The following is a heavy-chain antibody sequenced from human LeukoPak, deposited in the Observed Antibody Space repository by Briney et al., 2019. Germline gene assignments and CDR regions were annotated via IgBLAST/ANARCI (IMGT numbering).Heavy chain of an antibody. V-gene: IGHV1-69*04. CDR2: IIPILGIA. CDR3: ARGGEYYDILTGGAFDI. J-gene: IGHJ3*02. CDR1: GGTFSIYA. Sequence: SVKVSCEASGGTFSIYAISWVRQAPGQGLEWMGRIIPILGIANYAQKFQGRVTITADKSTSTAYMELSSLRSEDTAVYYCARGGEYYDILTGGAFDIWGQGTMVTVSS. D-gene: IGHD3-9*01.